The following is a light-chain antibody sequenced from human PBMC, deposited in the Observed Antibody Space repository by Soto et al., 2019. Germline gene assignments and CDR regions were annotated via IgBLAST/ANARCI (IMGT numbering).Light chain of an antibody. V-gene: IGLV2-14*01. Sequence: QSALTQPASVSGSPGQSITISCTATSSDVGGYNYVSWIQHHPGKAPKLIIYEVSYRPSGFSNRFSGSKSRDTASLTISGLQAEDEADYYCSSFTNTITRYAFGTGTKVTVL. CDR2: EVS. CDR3: SSFTNTITRYA. CDR1: SSDVGGYNY. J-gene: IGLJ1*01.